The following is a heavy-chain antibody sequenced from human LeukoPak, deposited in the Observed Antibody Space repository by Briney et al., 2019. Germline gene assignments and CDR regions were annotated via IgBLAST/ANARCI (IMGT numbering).Heavy chain of an antibody. V-gene: IGHV4-59*08. J-gene: IGHJ5*02. D-gene: IGHD1-7*01. CDR1: GGSISGSY. CDR2: IYYTGST. Sequence: SETLSLTCTVSGGSISGSYWSWIRQPPGKGLEWIGCIYYTGSTNYNPSLKSRATISVDTSNNQFSLKLSSMSAADTAVYRCARNPNPWNFRSWFDPWGQGILVTVSS. CDR3: ARNPNPWNFRSWFDP.